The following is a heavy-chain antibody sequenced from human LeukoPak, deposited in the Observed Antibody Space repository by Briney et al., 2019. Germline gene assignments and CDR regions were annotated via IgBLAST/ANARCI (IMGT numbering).Heavy chain of an antibody. Sequence: SETLSLTCTVSGYSISSGYYWGWIRQPPGKGLEWIGSIYHSGSTYYNPSLKSRVTISVDTSKNQFSLKLSSVTAADTAVYYCARTRFRWHAGSYRYYFDYWGQGTLVTVPS. J-gene: IGHJ4*02. CDR1: GYSISSGYY. CDR3: ARTRFRWHAGSYRYYFDY. V-gene: IGHV4-38-2*02. D-gene: IGHD3-16*02. CDR2: IYHSGST.